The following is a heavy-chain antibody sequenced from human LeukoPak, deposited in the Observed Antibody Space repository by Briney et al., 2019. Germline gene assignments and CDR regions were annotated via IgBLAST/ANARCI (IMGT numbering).Heavy chain of an antibody. CDR1: GGSISSGSYY. Sequence: PSQTPSLTCTVSGGSISSGSYYWSWIRQPPGKGLEWIGYIYYSGSTNYNPSLKSRVTISVDTSKNQFSLKLSSVTAADTAVYYCAAWRWLRGGFDYWGQGTLVTVSS. J-gene: IGHJ4*02. V-gene: IGHV4-61*01. CDR2: IYYSGST. D-gene: IGHD5-12*01. CDR3: AAWRWLRGGFDY.